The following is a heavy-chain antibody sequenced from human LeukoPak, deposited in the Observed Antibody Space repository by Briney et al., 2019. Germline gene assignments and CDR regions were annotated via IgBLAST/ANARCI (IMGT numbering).Heavy chain of an antibody. J-gene: IGHJ5*02. V-gene: IGHV1-18*01. CDR3: AREASTSWPNWFDP. D-gene: IGHD6-13*01. CDR2: ISAYNGNT. CDR1: GYTFTTYG. Sequence: ASVKVSCKASGYTFTTYGISWVRQAPGQGLEWMGWISAYNGNTKYAQNLWDRVTMTTDTSTGTAYMELRGLRSDDTAMYYCAREASTSWPNWFDPWGQGTLATVSS.